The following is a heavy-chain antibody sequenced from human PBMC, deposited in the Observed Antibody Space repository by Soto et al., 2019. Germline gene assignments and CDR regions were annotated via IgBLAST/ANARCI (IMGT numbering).Heavy chain of an antibody. Sequence: QVQLVQSGAEVKKPGSSVKVSCKASGGTFSSYAISWVRQAPGQGLEWMGGIIPIFGTANYAQKFQGRVTITADESTSTAYMELSSLRSEDTAVYYWARGPNSSSWYNPHPKRRYYYGMDVWGQGTTVTVSS. CDR1: GGTFSSYA. D-gene: IGHD6-13*01. V-gene: IGHV1-69*01. CDR2: IIPIFGTA. CDR3: ARGPNSSSWYNPHPKRRYYYGMDV. J-gene: IGHJ6*02.